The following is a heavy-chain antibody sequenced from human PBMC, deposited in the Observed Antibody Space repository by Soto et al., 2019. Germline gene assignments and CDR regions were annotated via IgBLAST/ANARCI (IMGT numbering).Heavy chain of an antibody. CDR1: GGSIGTYY. CDR3: ARERSEFSRSDTEDAFDV. V-gene: IGHV4-59*01. CDR2: IFYTGSS. J-gene: IGHJ3*01. Sequence: QVQLQESGPGLVKPSETLSLTCTISGGSIGTYYWGWIRQPPGKGLEWVGHIFYTGSSNYNPSLKSRVTISIDTSKIQFSLNLASVTASDTAVYYCARERSEFSRSDTEDAFDVWGQGTLVTVSS. D-gene: IGHD3-10*01.